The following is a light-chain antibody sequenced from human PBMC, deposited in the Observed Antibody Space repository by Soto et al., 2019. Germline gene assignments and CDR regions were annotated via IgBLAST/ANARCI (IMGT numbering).Light chain of an antibody. CDR1: QDIKKF. CDR2: AAS. Sequence: DIQVTQSPYSLSASPGDRITSTCRASQDIKKFLAWYQQKPGEVPHLLIYAASTLRPGVPSRFSGNASGTDFTLTIASLQPEDVATYYCQKYDRAPAAFGQGTKVDVK. CDR3: QKYDRAPAA. J-gene: IGKJ1*01. V-gene: IGKV1-27*01.